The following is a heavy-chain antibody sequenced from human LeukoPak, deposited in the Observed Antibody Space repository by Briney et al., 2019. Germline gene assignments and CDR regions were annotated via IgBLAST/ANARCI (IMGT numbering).Heavy chain of an antibody. CDR2: ISGSGGST. J-gene: IGHJ4*02. CDR3: ANPQQLVPPAY. CDR1: GFTFDDYG. D-gene: IGHD6-13*01. Sequence: PGGSLRLSCAASGFTFDDYGMSWVRQAPGKGLEWVSAISGSGGSTYYADSVKGRFTISRDNSKNTLYLQMNSLRAEDTAVYYCANPQQLVPPAYWGQGTLVTVSS. V-gene: IGHV3-23*01.